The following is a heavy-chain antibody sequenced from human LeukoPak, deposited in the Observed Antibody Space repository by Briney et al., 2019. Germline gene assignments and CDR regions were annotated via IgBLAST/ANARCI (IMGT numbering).Heavy chain of an antibody. CDR2: IHPGDSDT. CDR3: ARRGEGPIGGIGY. V-gene: IGHV5-51*01. CDR1: GYRFGNYW. Sequence: GGSLKISCKGSGYRFGNYWIGWVRQMPGKGVEWMGIIHPGDSDTRYSPPFQGHDTISAEKSITTAFLQWSSLKASGTAMYYCARRGEGPIGGIGYWGQGTLVTVSS. J-gene: IGHJ4*02. D-gene: IGHD3-10*01.